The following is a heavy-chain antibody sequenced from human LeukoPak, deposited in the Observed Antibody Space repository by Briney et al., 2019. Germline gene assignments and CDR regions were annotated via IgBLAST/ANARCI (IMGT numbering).Heavy chain of an antibody. D-gene: IGHD5-18*01. V-gene: IGHV5-51*01. CDR2: IYPGDSDA. Sequence: GESLKISCQGSGYSFTSYWIAWVRQMPGKGLEWMGIIYPGDSDARYSPSFQGQVTISADKSISTAYLQWSSLKASDTAMYYCARSEAMTWYFDLWGRSTLVTVSS. CDR1: GYSFTSYW. J-gene: IGHJ2*01. CDR3: ARSEAMTWYFDL.